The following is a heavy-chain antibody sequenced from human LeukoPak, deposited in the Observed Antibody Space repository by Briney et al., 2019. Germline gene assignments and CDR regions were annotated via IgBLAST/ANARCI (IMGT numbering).Heavy chain of an antibody. D-gene: IGHD2/OR15-2a*01. V-gene: IGHV4-4*07. CDR2: IYTSGSA. Sequence: PSETLSLTCTVSGCSISSYYWSWIRQPARNGLEWIGRIYTSGSANYNPSLKSRVTMSVDTSENQFSLKLSSVTAADTAVYYCARDPSNLKYSDALNWFDPWGQGTLVTVSS. J-gene: IGHJ5*02. CDR3: ARDPSNLKYSDALNWFDP. CDR1: GCSISSYY.